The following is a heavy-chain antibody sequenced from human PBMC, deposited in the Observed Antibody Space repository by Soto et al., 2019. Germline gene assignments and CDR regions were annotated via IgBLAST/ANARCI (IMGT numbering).Heavy chain of an antibody. CDR1: GYSFTSYW. CDR3: ARQPYYDILTRDYYYYGMDV. J-gene: IGHJ6*02. CDR2: IYPGDSDT. D-gene: IGHD3-9*01. V-gene: IGHV5-51*01. Sequence: PGESLKISCKGSGYSFTSYWIGWVRQMPGKGLEWMGIIYPGDSDTRYSPSFQGQVTISADKSISTAYLQWSSLKASDTAMYYCARQPYYDILTRDYYYYGMDVWGQGTTVTVSS.